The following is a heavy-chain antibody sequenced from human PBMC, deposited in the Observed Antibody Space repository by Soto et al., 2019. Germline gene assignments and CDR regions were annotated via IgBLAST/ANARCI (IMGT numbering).Heavy chain of an antibody. J-gene: IGHJ4*02. CDR3: ATAPLRTFYYFDY. CDR1: GFTFSSYA. CDR2: ISGSGGST. D-gene: IGHD3-16*01. V-gene: IGHV3-23*01. Sequence: GSLRLSCAASGFTFSSYAMSWVRQAPGKGLEWVSAISGSGGSTYYVDSVKGRFTISRDNSKNTLYLQMNSLRAEDTAVYYCATAPLRTFYYFDYWGQGTLVTVSS.